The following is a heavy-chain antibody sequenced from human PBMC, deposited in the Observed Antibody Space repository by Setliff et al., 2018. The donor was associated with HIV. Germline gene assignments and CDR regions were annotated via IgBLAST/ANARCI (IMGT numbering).Heavy chain of an antibody. J-gene: IGHJ3*02. D-gene: IGHD2-15*01. CDR1: GYNFSRYW. V-gene: IGHV5-51*01. CDR3: ARQLVVGGAFDM. CDR2: IYPGDSDT. Sequence: PGESLKISCKVSGYNFSRYWIAWVRQMPGKGLEWMGMIYPGDSDTRNSPSFQGQVTISADKSISTAYLQWSSLKASDTAMYYCARQLVVGGAFDMWGQGTMVTVSS.